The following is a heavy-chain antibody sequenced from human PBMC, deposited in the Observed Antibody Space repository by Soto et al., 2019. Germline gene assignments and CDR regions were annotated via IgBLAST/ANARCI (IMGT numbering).Heavy chain of an antibody. V-gene: IGHV3-30-3*01. D-gene: IGHD2-15*01. CDR2: ISYDGSNK. J-gene: IGHJ6*02. Sequence: ESGGGVVQPGRSLRLSCAASGFTFSSYAMHWVRQAPGKGLEWVAVISYDGSNKYYADSVKGRFTISRDNSKNTLYLQMNSLRAEDTAVYYCARDPVVVAATYYYYGMDVWGQGTTVTVSS. CDR1: GFTFSSYA. CDR3: ARDPVVVAATYYYYGMDV.